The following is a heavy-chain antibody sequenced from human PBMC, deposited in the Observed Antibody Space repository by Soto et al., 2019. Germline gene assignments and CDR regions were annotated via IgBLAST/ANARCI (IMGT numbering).Heavy chain of an antibody. Sequence: GGSLRLSCAASGFTFSSYSIHWVRQAPGKGLEWVSSIGTRSDVYYADSVKGRFTISRDNAKNSMALQMNSLRAEDTGVYYCARGETAWPLAYGLDVWGQGTTVTVSS. J-gene: IGHJ6*02. CDR3: ARGETAWPLAYGLDV. V-gene: IGHV3-21*01. CDR2: IGTRSDV. CDR1: GFTFSSYS. D-gene: IGHD2-21*02.